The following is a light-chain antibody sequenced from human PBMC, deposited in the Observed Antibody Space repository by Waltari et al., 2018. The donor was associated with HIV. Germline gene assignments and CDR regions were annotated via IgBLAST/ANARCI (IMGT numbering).Light chain of an antibody. V-gene: IGLV1-40*01. CDR2: ANN. J-gene: IGLJ2*01. CDR3: HSYDASLGGPVV. Sequence: QSVLTRPPSVSGAPGQRVTISCTGSSPNIGAGYDVHRYQQLPGTGPKLLIYANNNRPSGVPDRFSSSKSGTSASLAITGLQAEDEADYYCHSYDASLGGPVVFGGGTKLTVL. CDR1: SPNIGAGYD.